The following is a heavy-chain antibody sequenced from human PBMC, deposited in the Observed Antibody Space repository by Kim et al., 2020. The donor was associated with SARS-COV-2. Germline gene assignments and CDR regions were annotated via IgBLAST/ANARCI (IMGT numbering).Heavy chain of an antibody. V-gene: IGHV1-24*01. D-gene: IGHD1-1*01. Sequence: ETIYAQNVQGRVTMTEDTSTDTAYMELSSLRSEDTAVYYCATSLWNVFPDYWGQGTLVTVSS. CDR2: ET. CDR3: ATSLWNVFPDY. J-gene: IGHJ4*02.